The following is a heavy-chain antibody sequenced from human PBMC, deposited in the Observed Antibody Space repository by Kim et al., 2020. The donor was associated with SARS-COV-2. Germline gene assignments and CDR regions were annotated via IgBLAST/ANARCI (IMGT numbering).Heavy chain of an antibody. Sequence: YHPALQSRVTISVDTSKNQFSLKLSSVTAADTAVYYCARGLGDYDWFDPWGQGTLVTVSS. V-gene: IGHV4-59*09. J-gene: IGHJ5*02. D-gene: IGHD4-17*01. CDR3: ARGLGDYDWFDP.